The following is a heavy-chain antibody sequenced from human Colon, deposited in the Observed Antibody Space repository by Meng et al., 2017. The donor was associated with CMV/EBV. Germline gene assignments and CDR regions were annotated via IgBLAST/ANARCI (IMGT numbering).Heavy chain of an antibody. D-gene: IGHD6-19*01. CDR1: GFTLITYW. CDR2: INYNSDNI. J-gene: IGHJ4*02. CDR3: VKDTDSSGWYVLFDL. V-gene: IGHV3-9*01. Sequence: SLKISCAASGFTLITYWMSWVRQAPGKGLEWVAGINYNSDNIQYADSVKGRFTISRDNAKNSLYLQMNSLRAEDTALYYCVKDTDSSGWYVLFDLWGQGTLVTVSS.